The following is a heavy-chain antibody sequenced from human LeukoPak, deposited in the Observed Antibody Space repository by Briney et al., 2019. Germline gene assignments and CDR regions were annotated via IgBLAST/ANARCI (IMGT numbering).Heavy chain of an antibody. D-gene: IGHD1-20*01. CDR1: GGSFSGYY. CDR3: ARGRLTGRVHDY. V-gene: IGHV4-34*01. CDR2: INHSGST. J-gene: IGHJ4*02. Sequence: PSETLSLTCAVHGGSFSGYYWSWIRQPPGKGLEWIGEINHSGSTNYNPSLKSRVTISVDTSKNQFSLKLSSVTAADTAVYYCARGRLTGRVHDYWGQGTLVTVSS.